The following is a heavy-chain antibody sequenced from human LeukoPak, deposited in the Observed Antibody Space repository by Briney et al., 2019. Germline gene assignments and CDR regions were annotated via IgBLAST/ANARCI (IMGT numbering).Heavy chain of an antibody. D-gene: IGHD5-12*01. J-gene: IGHJ6*03. CDR3: ARDPGYSGTYKNAYYYLYYMDV. CDR1: GGSISSYY. CDR2: IYYSGST. Sequence: SETLSLTCTVSGGSISSYYWSWIRQPPGKGLEWIGYIYYSGSTNYNPSLKSRVTMSVDTSKNQFSLKLSSVTAADTAVYYCARDPGYSGTYKNAYYYLYYMDVWGNGTTVTVSS. V-gene: IGHV4-59*12.